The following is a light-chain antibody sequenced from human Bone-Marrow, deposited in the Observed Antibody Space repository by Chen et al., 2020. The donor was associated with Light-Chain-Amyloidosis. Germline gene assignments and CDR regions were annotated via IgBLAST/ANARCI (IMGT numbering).Light chain of an antibody. CDR2: QDF. CDR1: NLGDKY. Sequence: SYELTQPPSVSVSPGQTASIPCSADNLGDKYTCWYQQKSGQSPLLIIYQDFKRPSGIPERFSGSTSANTTTLTSSGSQTIGDADYYCQALDSGTLIFGGESKLT. CDR3: QALDSGTLI. V-gene: IGLV3-1*01. J-gene: IGLJ2*01.